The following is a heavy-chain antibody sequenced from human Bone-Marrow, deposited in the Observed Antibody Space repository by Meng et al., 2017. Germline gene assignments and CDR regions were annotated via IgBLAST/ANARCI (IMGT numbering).Heavy chain of an antibody. CDR2: VYSGGDT. J-gene: IGHJ5*02. CDR3: ATGETRYWFDP. D-gene: IGHD1-26*01. CDR1: RLRFMSKY. Sequence: VEVVETGVGVMRTWGSRRRSCVALRLRFMSKYMRWVGQSPGKGLEWGLVVYSGGDTHYTDSVNGRFTISKDNSKNTLYLQMNTLRAEDTAVYYCATGETRYWFDPWGQGTLVTVSS. V-gene: IGHV3-53*02.